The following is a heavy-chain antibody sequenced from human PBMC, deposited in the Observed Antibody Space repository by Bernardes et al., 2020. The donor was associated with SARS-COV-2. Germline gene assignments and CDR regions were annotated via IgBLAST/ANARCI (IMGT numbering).Heavy chain of an antibody. CDR3: ARTYYYDSSGYGRGWFDP. Sequence: ASVKVSCKASGYTFTSYYMHWVRQAPGQGLDWMGIINPSGGSTSYAQKFQGRVTMTRDTSTSTVYMELSSLRSEDTAVYYCARTYYYDSSGYGRGWFDPWGQGTLINGSS. D-gene: IGHD3-22*01. CDR1: GYTFTSYY. V-gene: IGHV1-46*01. J-gene: IGHJ5*02. CDR2: INPSGGST.